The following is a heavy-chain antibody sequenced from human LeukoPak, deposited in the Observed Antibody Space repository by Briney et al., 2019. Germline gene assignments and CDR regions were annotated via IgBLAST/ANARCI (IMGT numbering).Heavy chain of an antibody. Sequence: GGSLRLPCAASGFTFSSYWMHWVRQAPGKGLVWVSCINSDDGSTSYADSVKGRFTISRDNSKNTLYLQMNSLRAEDTAVYYCARDRRDYDDSSGIRPLDYWGQVTMVTVSS. J-gene: IGHJ4*02. V-gene: IGHV3-74*01. D-gene: IGHD3-22*01. CDR3: ARDRRDYDDSSGIRPLDY. CDR1: GFTFSSYW. CDR2: INSDDGST.